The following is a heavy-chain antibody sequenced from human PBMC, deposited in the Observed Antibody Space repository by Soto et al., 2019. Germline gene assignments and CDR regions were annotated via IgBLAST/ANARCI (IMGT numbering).Heavy chain of an antibody. CDR1: GYTFTGYY. D-gene: IGHD6-13*01. V-gene: IGHV1-2*04. CDR2: INPNSGGT. J-gene: IGHJ4*02. Sequence: ASVKVSCKASGYTFTGYYMHWVRQAPGQGLEWMGWINPNSGGTNYAQKFQGWVTMTRDTSISTAYMELSRLRSDDTAVYYCARDVGSSWYFALDYWGQGTLVTVSS. CDR3: ARDVGSSWYFALDY.